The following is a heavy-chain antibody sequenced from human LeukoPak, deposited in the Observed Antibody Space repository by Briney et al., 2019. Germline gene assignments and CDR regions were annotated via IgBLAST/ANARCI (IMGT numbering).Heavy chain of an antibody. CDR3: ARDAGYCSSTTCSADFDY. CDR1: GYTFTGYY. J-gene: IGHJ4*02. Sequence: GASVKVSCKASGYTFTGYYMHWVRQAPGQGLEWMGLINPKSGGTNYAQKFQGRVTMTRDTSFSTAYMELSRLRSDDTAVYYCARDAGYCSSTTCSADFDYWGQGTLVTVSS. CDR2: INPKSGGT. V-gene: IGHV1-2*02. D-gene: IGHD2-2*01.